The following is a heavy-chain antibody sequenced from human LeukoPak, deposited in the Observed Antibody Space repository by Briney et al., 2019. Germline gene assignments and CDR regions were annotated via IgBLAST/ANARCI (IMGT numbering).Heavy chain of an antibody. CDR3: ARLPYCGGDCYTPDY. V-gene: IGHV5-51*01. CDR1: GYSFTSYW. J-gene: IGHJ4*02. D-gene: IGHD2-21*02. CDR2: IYPGDSDT. Sequence: GESLKISCKGSGYSFTSYWIGWVRQMPGKGLEWMGIIYPGDSDTRYSPSFQGQVTISADKSISTAYLQWSSLKASDTAMYYCARLPYCGGDCYTPDYWGQGTLVTVSS.